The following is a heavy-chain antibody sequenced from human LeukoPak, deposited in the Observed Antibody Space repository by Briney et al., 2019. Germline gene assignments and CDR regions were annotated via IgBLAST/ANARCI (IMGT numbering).Heavy chain of an antibody. J-gene: IGHJ4*02. V-gene: IGHV4-34*01. Sequence: SETLSLTCAVYGGSFSGYYWSWIRQPPGNGLEWIGEINHSGSTNYNPSLKSRVTISVDTSKNQFSLKLSSVTAADTAVYYCAREVTYSSSSRPFSYWGQGTLVTVSS. D-gene: IGHD6-13*01. CDR3: AREVTYSSSSRPFSY. CDR2: INHSGST. CDR1: GGSFSGYY.